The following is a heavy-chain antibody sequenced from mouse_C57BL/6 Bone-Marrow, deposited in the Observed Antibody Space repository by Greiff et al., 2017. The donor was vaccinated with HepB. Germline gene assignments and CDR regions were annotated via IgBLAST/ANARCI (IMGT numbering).Heavy chain of an antibody. J-gene: IGHJ4*01. D-gene: IGHD1-1*01. CDR1: GFSLTSYG. V-gene: IGHV2-6*01. CDR2: IWGVGST. Sequence: VLLQQSGPGLVAPSQSLSITCTVSGFSLTSYGVDWVRQSPGKGLEWLGVIWGVGSTNYNSALKSRLSISKDNSKSQVFLKMNSLQTDDTAMYYCASSYYYGSSYEDYWGQGTSVTVSS. CDR3: ASSYYYGSSYEDY.